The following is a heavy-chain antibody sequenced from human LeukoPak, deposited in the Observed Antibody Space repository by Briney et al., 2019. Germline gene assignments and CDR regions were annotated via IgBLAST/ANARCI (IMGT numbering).Heavy chain of an antibody. J-gene: IGHJ4*02. CDR2: INPNSGGT. D-gene: IGHD3-22*01. V-gene: IGHV1-2*04. CDR1: GYTFTGYY. CDR3: ARAYYDSSGYYYFDY. Sequence: ASVKVSCKASGYTFTGYYMHWVRQAPGQGLEWMGWINPNSGGTDYAQKFQGWVTMTRDTSISTAYMELSRLRSDDTAVYYCARAYYDSSGYYYFDYWGQGTLVTVSS.